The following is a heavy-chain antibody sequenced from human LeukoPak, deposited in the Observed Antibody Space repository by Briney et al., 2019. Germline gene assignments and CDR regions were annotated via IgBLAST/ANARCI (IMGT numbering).Heavy chain of an antibody. CDR1: GGSFSGYY. V-gene: IGHV4-34*01. J-gene: IGHJ6*02. D-gene: IGHD6-6*01. CDR2: INHSGST. Sequence: SETLSLTCAVYGGSFSGYYWSWIRQPPGKGLEWIGEINHSGSTNYNPSLKSRVTISVDTSKNQFSLKLSSVTAADTAVYYCARGKGGIAARPTRHYYYGMDVWGQGTTVTVSS. CDR3: ARGKGGIAARPTRHYYYGMDV.